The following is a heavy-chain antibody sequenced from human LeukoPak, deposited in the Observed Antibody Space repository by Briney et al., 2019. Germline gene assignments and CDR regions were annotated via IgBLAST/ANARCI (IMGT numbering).Heavy chain of an antibody. D-gene: IGHD1-1*01. CDR2: IFHSGST. Sequence: SETLSLTCAVSGDSISSGNWWSWVRQPPGKGLEWIGEIFHSGSTNYSPSLKGRVTISLDKSKNQFSPKLSSVTAADTAVYYCARVDGTTGTTAYYYYMDVWGKGTTVTVSS. CDR3: ARVDGTTGTTAYYYYMDV. V-gene: IGHV4-4*02. J-gene: IGHJ6*03. CDR1: GDSISSGNW.